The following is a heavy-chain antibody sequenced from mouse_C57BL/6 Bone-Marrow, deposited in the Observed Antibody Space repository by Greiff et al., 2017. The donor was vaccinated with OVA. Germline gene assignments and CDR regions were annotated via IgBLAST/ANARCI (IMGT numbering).Heavy chain of an antibody. Sequence: QVTLKESGPGILQSSQTLSLTCSFSGFSLSTSGMGVSWIRQPSGKGLEWLAHIYWDDDKRYNPSLKSRLTISKDTSRNQVFLKITSVDTADTATYYCARREGPYWYFDVWGTGTTVTVSS. D-gene: IGHD3-3*01. CDR3: ARREGPYWYFDV. J-gene: IGHJ1*03. V-gene: IGHV8-12*01. CDR1: GFSLSTSGMG. CDR2: IYWDDDK.